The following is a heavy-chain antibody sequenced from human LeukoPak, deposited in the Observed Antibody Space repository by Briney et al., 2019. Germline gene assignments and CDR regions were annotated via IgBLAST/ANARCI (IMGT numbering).Heavy chain of an antibody. CDR2: ISNSGST. V-gene: IGHV4-61*01. CDR3: ARSPSGYRFDS. Sequence: SETLSLTCAVSGGYVNRGTFFWTWIRKPPGKGLEWIGYISNSGSTNYHPSLKSRVTISSDTSKAQFTLKLTSVTAADTAVYYCARSPSGYRFDSWGQGTLVTVSS. J-gene: IGHJ4*02. D-gene: IGHD3-22*01. CDR1: GGYVNRGTFF.